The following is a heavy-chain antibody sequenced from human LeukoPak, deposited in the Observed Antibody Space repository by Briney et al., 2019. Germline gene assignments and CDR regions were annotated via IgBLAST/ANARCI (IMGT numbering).Heavy chain of an antibody. J-gene: IGHJ4*02. V-gene: IGHV4-59*01. CDR1: GGSISSYY. D-gene: IGHD5-24*01. Sequence: SETLSLTCTVSGGSISSYYWSWIRQPPGKGLEWIGYIYYSGNTNYNPSLKGRVTISVDTSKNLFSLKLNSVTTADTAVYYCARFPQGGFNYFDYWGQGALVTVSS. CDR3: ARFPQGGFNYFDY. CDR2: IYYSGNT.